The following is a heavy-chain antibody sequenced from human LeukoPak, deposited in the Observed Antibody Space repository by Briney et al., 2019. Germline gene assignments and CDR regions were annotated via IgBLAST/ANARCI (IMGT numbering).Heavy chain of an antibody. CDR3: TRHGGEDNDYSASHFDY. V-gene: IGHV3-73*01. D-gene: IGHD4-11*01. Sequence: PGGSLRLSCAASGFSFSGSPMHWVRQASGKGLEWVGRIRSKANSYATAYSAPVKGTFTISRDDSKNTAYLQMNSLKTEDTAVYYCTRHGGEDNDYSASHFDYWGQGTLVTVSS. CDR2: IRSKANSYAT. CDR1: GFSFSGSP. J-gene: IGHJ4*02.